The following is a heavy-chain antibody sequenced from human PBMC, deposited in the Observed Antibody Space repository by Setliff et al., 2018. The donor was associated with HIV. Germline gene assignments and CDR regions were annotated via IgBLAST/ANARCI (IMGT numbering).Heavy chain of an antibody. CDR3: ARGRTYDSSGYIGNWFDP. CDR2: ISAYNGNT. J-gene: IGHJ5*02. V-gene: IGHV1-18*01. Sequence: ASVKVSCKASRYTFSSYGINWVRQAPGQGPEWMGWISAYNGNTNCAQRFQGRVTMTTDTSTNTAYMELRSLRSDDTAVYYCARGRTYDSSGYIGNWFDPWGQGTLVTVSS. D-gene: IGHD3-22*01. CDR1: RYTFSSYG.